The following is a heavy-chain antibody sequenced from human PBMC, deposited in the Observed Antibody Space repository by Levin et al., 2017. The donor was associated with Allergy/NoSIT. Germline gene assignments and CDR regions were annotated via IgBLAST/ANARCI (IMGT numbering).Heavy chain of an antibody. CDR2: INPASGGT. CDR1: GYTLTDYY. D-gene: IGHD6-19*01. Sequence: GGSLRLSCKTFGYTLTDYYMYWVRQAPGHGLEWMGWINPASGGTNYPQKFQGRVTMTRDTSIRTAYMDLTSLTSDDTAVYYCARGYSNGWYDVLDIWGQGTMVTVSS. V-gene: IGHV1-2*02. J-gene: IGHJ3*02. CDR3: ARGYSNGWYDVLDI.